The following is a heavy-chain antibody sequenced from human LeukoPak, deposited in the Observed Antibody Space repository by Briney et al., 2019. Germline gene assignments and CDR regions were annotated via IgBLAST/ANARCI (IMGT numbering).Heavy chain of an antibody. J-gene: IGHJ6*03. CDR3: ARGGTNRHMDV. CDR2: IYYSGNT. V-gene: IGHV4-59*01. CDR1: GGSISYYY. Sequence: SETLSLTCTVSGGSISYYYWSWIRQPPGKGLEWIGYIYYSGNTNYNPSLKSRVTISVDTSKSHFSLRLSSVTAADTAVYYCARGGTNRHMDVWGKGTTVTVS. D-gene: IGHD3-16*01.